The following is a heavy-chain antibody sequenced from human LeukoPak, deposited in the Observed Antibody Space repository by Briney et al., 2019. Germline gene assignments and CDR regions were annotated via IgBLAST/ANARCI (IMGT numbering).Heavy chain of an antibody. V-gene: IGHV4-34*01. D-gene: IGHD5-24*01. CDR1: GGSFSGYY. CDR3: ARMMATTRGYFDY. CDR2: INHSGST. Sequence: SETLSLTCAVYGGSFSGYYWSWIRQPPGKGLEWIGEINHSGSTNYNPSLKSRVTISVDTSKNQFSLKLSSVTAADTAVYYCARMMATTRGYFDYWGQGTLVTVSS. J-gene: IGHJ4*02.